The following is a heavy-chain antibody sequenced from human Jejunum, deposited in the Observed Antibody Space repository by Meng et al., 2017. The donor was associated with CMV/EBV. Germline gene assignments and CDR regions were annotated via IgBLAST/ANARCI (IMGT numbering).Heavy chain of an antibody. CDR1: GDNPTADF. CDR3: LTYTSSSHSFGP. V-gene: IGHV1-2*02. J-gene: IGHJ5*02. D-gene: IGHD6-6*01. Sequence: KASGDNPTADFMFWVGQAPGQGLEWMGWINSHSGATQYAQKFQGRVTMTRDTSISTVYMDLSSLRSDDTADYYCLTYTSSSHSFGPWGQGTLVTVSS. CDR2: INSHSGAT.